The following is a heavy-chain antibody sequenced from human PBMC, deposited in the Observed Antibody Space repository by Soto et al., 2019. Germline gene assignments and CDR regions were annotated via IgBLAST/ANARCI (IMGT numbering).Heavy chain of an antibody. CDR1: SGSISSSNW. CDR3: ASSPLSAGWNYGSYFDY. Sequence: PSETLSLTCAVSSGSISSSNWWSWVRQPPGKGLEWIGEIYHSGSTNYNPSLKSRVTISVDKSKNQFSLKLSSVTAADTAVYYCASSPLSAGWNYGSYFDYWGQGTLVTVSS. J-gene: IGHJ4*02. CDR2: IYHSGST. V-gene: IGHV4-4*02. D-gene: IGHD1-7*01.